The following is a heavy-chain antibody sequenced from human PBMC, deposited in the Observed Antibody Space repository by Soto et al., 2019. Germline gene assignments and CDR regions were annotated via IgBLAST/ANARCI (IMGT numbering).Heavy chain of an antibody. J-gene: IGHJ6*03. CDR2: INPSGGST. CDR1: GYTFTSYY. Sequence: ASVKVSCKASGYTFTSYYMHWVRQAPGQGLEWMGIINPSGGSTSYAQKFQGRVTMTRDTSTSTVYMELSSLRSEDTAVYYCARDRGDCTNGVCYKYYYYYMDVWGKGTTVTVSS. V-gene: IGHV1-46*03. D-gene: IGHD2-8*01. CDR3: ARDRGDCTNGVCYKYYYYYMDV.